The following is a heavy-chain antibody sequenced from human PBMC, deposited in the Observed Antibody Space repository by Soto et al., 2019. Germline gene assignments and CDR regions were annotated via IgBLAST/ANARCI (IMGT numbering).Heavy chain of an antibody. CDR2: IWYDGSNK. CDR3: ARVSPPFAPYYYDSSGYYYFDY. Sequence: GGSLRLSCAASGFTFSSYGMHWVRQAPGKGLEWVAVIWYDGSNKYYADSVKGRFTISRDNSKNTLYLQMNSLRAEDTAVYYCARVSPPFAPYYYDSSGYYYFDYWGQGTLVTVSS. V-gene: IGHV3-33*01. J-gene: IGHJ4*02. D-gene: IGHD3-22*01. CDR1: GFTFSSYG.